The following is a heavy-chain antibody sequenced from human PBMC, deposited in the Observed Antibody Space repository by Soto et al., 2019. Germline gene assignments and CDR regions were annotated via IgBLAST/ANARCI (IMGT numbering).Heavy chain of an antibody. V-gene: IGHV3-53*04. CDR2: IYSGGRT. Sequence: GGSLRLSCAASGFTVSSNYMSWVRQAPGKGLKWVSVIYSGGRTYYADPVKGRFTISRHNSKNTLYLQMNSLRAEDTAVYYCAYYCSSTSCHTRGAFDIWGQGTMVTVSS. CDR1: GFTVSSNY. CDR3: AYYCSSTSCHTRGAFDI. D-gene: IGHD2-2*01. J-gene: IGHJ3*02.